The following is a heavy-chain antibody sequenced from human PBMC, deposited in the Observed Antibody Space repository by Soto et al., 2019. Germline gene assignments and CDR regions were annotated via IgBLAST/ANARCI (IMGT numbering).Heavy chain of an antibody. CDR2: ISYDGSNK. CDR3: AKDPIAAALWSSYFDY. J-gene: IGHJ4*02. D-gene: IGHD6-13*01. V-gene: IGHV3-30*18. CDR1: GVTFSSYG. Sequence: GGSLRLSCAASGVTFSSYGMHWVRQAPGKGLEWVAVISYDGSNKYYADSVKGRFTISRDNSKNTLYLQMNSLRAEDTAVYYCAKDPIAAALWSSYFDYWGQGTLVTVSS.